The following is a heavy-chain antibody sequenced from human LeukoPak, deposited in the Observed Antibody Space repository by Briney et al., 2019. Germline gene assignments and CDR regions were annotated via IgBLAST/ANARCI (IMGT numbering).Heavy chain of an antibody. V-gene: IGHV3-48*03. Sequence: GGSLRLSCAASGFTFSSYEMNWVRQAPGKGLEWVSYISSSGNTIYYADSVKGRFTISRDNAKNSLYLQMNSLRAEDTAVYYCERGYTYVFDWGQGTLVTVSS. CDR1: GFTFSSYE. J-gene: IGHJ4*02. D-gene: IGHD5-18*01. CDR2: ISSSGNTI. CDR3: ERGYTYVFD.